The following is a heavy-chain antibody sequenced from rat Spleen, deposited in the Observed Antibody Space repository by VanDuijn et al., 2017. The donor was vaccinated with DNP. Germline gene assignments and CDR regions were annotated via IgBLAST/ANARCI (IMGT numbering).Heavy chain of an antibody. CDR3: TRGAYDA. V-gene: IGHV5-31*01. CDR1: GFTFNNYW. CDR2: IANSGGSI. Sequence: EVQLVESGGGLVQPGGSLKLSCVASGFTFNNYWMTWIRQAPGKGLEWVASIANSGGSIHYPDSLNGRFTISRDNARSTLYLQMNSLRSEDTATYYCTRGAYDAWGQGASVTVSS. J-gene: IGHJ4*01.